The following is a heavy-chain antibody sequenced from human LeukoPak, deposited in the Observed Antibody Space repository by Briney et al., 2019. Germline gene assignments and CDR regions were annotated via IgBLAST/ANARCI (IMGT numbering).Heavy chain of an antibody. CDR2: ISDYNGNT. D-gene: IGHD4-11*01. Sequence: ASVKVSCKASGYTFTSYGISWVRQAPGQGLEWIGWISDYNGNTNYAQKLQGRVTMTTDTSTSTAYMELRSLRSDDTAVYYCARDLYRDSLPVSWFDPWGQGTLVTVSS. V-gene: IGHV1-18*01. J-gene: IGHJ5*02. CDR1: GYTFTSYG. CDR3: ARDLYRDSLPVSWFDP.